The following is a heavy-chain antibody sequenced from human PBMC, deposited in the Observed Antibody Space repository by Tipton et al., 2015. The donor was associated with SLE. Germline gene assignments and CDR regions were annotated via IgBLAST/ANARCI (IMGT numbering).Heavy chain of an antibody. Sequence: TLSLTCTVSGGSISSGSYYWSWIRQPAGKGLEWIGRIYTSGSTNYNPSLKSRVTISLDTSKNHFSLHLTSVTAADTAVYYCARLPKYYYDSSGFYLFDYWGQGTLVTVSS. CDR3: ARLPKYYYDSSGFYLFDY. D-gene: IGHD3-22*01. V-gene: IGHV4-61*02. J-gene: IGHJ4*02. CDR2: IYTSGST. CDR1: GGSISSGSYY.